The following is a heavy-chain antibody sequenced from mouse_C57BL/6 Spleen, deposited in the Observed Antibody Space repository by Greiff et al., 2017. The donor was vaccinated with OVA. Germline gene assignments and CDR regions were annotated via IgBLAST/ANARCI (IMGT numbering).Heavy chain of an antibody. Sequence: DVKLQESGPELVKPGASVKIPCKASGYTFTDYNMDWVKQSHGKSLEWIGDINPNNGGTIYNQKFKGKATLTVDKSSSTAYMELRSLTSEDTAVYYCARATVVADWYFDVWGTGTTVTVSS. D-gene: IGHD1-1*01. CDR3: ARATVVADWYFDV. V-gene: IGHV1-18*01. J-gene: IGHJ1*03. CDR1: GYTFTDYN. CDR2: INPNNGGT.